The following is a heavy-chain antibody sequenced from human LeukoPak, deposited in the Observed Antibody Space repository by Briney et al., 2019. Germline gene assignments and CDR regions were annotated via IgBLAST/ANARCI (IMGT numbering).Heavy chain of an antibody. CDR1: GFIFSSYW. V-gene: IGHV3-7*04. D-gene: IGHD6-13*01. CDR3: ARDSAAAADY. Sequence: GGSLRLSCAASGFIFSSYWMSWVRQAPGKGLEWVANIKQDGSEKYYVDSVKGRFTISRDNAKNSLYLQMNSLRAEDTAVYYCARDSAAAADYWGQGTLVTVSS. CDR2: IKQDGSEK. J-gene: IGHJ4*02.